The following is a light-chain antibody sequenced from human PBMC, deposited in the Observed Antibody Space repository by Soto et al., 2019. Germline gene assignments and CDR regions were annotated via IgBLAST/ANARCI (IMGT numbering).Light chain of an antibody. CDR2: DAF. V-gene: IGKV3-15*01. CDR3: LQYVAWPFT. CDR1: QGISSK. Sequence: EIVMTQSPATLSVSPGERATLSCRASQGISSKSAWYQQKPGQAPRLLIYDAFIRATGVPARFSGSGSGTEFTLTISSLQSEDFALYYCLQYVAWPFTVGQGTKLEIK. J-gene: IGKJ2*01.